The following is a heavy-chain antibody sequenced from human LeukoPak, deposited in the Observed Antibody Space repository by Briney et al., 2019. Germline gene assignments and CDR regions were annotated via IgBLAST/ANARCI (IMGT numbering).Heavy chain of an antibody. CDR2: IYYSGST. V-gene: IGHV4-39*01. Sequence: PSETLSLTCTVSGGSISSSTYYWGWIRQPPGKGLEWIGSIYYSGSTNYNPSLKSRVTVSVDTSKNQFSLKLSSVTAADTAVYYCARLARHYYDSSGYYTTGMVDYWGQGTLVTVSS. CDR1: GGSISSSTYY. D-gene: IGHD3-22*01. J-gene: IGHJ4*02. CDR3: ARLARHYYDSSGYYTTGMVDY.